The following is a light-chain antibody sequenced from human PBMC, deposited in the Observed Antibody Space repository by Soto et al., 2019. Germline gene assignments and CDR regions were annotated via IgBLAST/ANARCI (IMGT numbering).Light chain of an antibody. J-gene: IGLJ1*01. CDR2: EVS. V-gene: IGLV2-14*01. Sequence: QPALAQAASVSGAPGQSIHISSTGTSRDIGGYNYFSWYQQHSGKAPKVIIYEVSYRPSGSFNCFSGSKSGKPAPLPTFGLHAEDESEYYCGSYRSLGSLGFVPRTQVT. CDR1: SRDIGGYNY. CDR3: GSYRSLGSLG.